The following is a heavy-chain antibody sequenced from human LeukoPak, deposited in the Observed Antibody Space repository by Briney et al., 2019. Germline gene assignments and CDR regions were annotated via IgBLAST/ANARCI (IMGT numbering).Heavy chain of an antibody. D-gene: IGHD1-1*01. CDR2: INHSGST. J-gene: IGHJ5*02. CDR1: GYSISSGYY. Sequence: SETLSLTCTVSGYSISSGYYWGWIRQPPGKGLEWIGEINHSGSTNYNPSLKSRVTISVDTSKNQFSLKLSSVTAADTAIYYCAIRLERRESWFDPWGQGTLATVSS. V-gene: IGHV4-38-2*02. CDR3: AIRLERRESWFDP.